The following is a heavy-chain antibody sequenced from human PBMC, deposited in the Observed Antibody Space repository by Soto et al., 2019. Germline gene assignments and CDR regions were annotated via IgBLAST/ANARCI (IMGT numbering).Heavy chain of an antibody. V-gene: IGHV3-23*01. CDR2: ISGTGGT. Sequence: EVQLWESGGGLVQPGGSLRLSCAVSGFTFSSHVMSWVRQAPGKGLEWVSAISGTGGTYYADSVKGRFTISGDNSKNALYLQMNNLRDEDTAVYYCAQDRRGAYCSGGICYSPDYWGQGTLVIVSS. J-gene: IGHJ4*02. D-gene: IGHD2-15*01. CDR1: GFTFSSHV. CDR3: AQDRRGAYCSGGICYSPDY.